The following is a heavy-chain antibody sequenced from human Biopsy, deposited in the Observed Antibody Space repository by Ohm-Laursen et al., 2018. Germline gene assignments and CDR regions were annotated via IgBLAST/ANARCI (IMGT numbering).Heavy chain of an antibody. V-gene: IGHV4-59*07. CDR1: GGSIGSFF. D-gene: IGHD1-26*01. Sequence: SDTLSLTCTVSGGSIGSFFWSWIRQPPGKGLEWIGYIYYSGSTNYNPSLRSRFTISVDRSKNQFSLELSSVTAADTAVYYCARVGAGAPSIDYFDYWGQGALVTVSS. CDR2: IYYSGST. CDR3: ARVGAGAPSIDYFDY. J-gene: IGHJ4*02.